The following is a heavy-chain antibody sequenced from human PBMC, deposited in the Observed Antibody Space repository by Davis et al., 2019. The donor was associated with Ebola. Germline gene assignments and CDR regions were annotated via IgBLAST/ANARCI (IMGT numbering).Heavy chain of an antibody. CDR3: AKGVDIVVVPAALVY. CDR2: ISGSGGST. D-gene: IGHD2-2*01. Sequence: GESLKISCAASGFTFSSYGMHWVRQAPGKGLEWVSAISGSGGSTYYADSVKGRFTISRDNSKNTLYLQMNSLRAEDTAVYYCAKGVDIVVVPAALVYWGQGTLVTVSS. J-gene: IGHJ4*02. CDR1: GFTFSSYG. V-gene: IGHV3-23*01.